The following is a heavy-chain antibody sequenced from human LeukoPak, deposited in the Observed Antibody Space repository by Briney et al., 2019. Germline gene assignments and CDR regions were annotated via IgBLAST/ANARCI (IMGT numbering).Heavy chain of an antibody. CDR1: GYTFTSYG. Sequence: ASVKVSCKASGYTFTSYGISGVRQAPGQGLEWMGWISAYNGNTNYAQKLQGRVTMPTDTSTSTAYMELRSLRSDDTAVYYCARASYCSSTSCYTYVDYWGQGTLVTVSS. D-gene: IGHD2-2*02. CDR3: ARASYCSSTSCYTYVDY. J-gene: IGHJ4*02. CDR2: ISAYNGNT. V-gene: IGHV1-18*01.